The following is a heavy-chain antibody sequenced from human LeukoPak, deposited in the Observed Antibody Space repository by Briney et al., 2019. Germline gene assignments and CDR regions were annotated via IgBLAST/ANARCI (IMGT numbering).Heavy chain of an antibody. V-gene: IGHV3-48*03. D-gene: IGHD3-10*01. CDR2: ISSSASTI. J-gene: IGHJ4*02. CDR1: GFTFGDYA. Sequence: GGSLRLSCTGSGFTFGDYAVIWVRQAPGEGLEWVSYISSSASTIYYAGSVKGRFTISRDNAKNSLYLQMNSLRAEDTAVYYCARDPGRGTRFGELPWYFDYWGQGTLVTVSS. CDR3: ARDPGRGTRFGELPWYFDY.